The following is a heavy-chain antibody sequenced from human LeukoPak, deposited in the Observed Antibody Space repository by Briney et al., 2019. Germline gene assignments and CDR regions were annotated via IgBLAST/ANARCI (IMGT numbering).Heavy chain of an antibody. D-gene: IGHD7-27*01. V-gene: IGHV3-74*01. CDR2: MNSDGSST. J-gene: IGHJ4*02. CDR3: VRDLVYGTGDQRFDY. CDR1: GFIFSSYW. Sequence: GGSLGLSCTASGFIFSSYWMHWVRQPPGKGLEWVSRMNSDGSSTNYADSVKGRLTISRDNAKNTLYLQMNGLRVEDTAVYYCVRDLVYGTGDQRFDYWGQGTLVTVSS.